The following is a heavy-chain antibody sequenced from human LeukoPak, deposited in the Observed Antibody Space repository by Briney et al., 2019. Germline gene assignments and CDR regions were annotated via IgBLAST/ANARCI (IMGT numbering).Heavy chain of an antibody. Sequence: GGSLRLSCAASGLTVSSNYMSWVRQAPGKGLEWVSVFYSGGSTYYADSVKGRFTISRDNSKSTLYLQMNSLRAEDTAVYYCARGRYSSSSGWFLDYWGQGTLVTVSS. J-gene: IGHJ4*02. V-gene: IGHV3-66*02. D-gene: IGHD6-6*01. CDR2: FYSGGST. CDR3: ARGRYSSSSGWFLDY. CDR1: GLTVSSNY.